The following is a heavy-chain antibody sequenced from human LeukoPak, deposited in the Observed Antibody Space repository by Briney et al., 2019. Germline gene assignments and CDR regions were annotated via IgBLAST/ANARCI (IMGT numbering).Heavy chain of an antibody. V-gene: IGHV4-61*08. D-gene: IGHD6-19*01. CDR1: GGSISSGGYS. J-gene: IGHJ4*02. CDR2: IYYSGST. CDR3: AAESERWLLRS. Sequence: SETLSLTCAVSGGSISSGGYSWSWIRQPPGKGLEWIGYIYYSGSTNYNPSLKSRVTISIDTSKNQFSLKLNSVTAADTAVYYCAAESERWLLRSWGQGTLVTVSS.